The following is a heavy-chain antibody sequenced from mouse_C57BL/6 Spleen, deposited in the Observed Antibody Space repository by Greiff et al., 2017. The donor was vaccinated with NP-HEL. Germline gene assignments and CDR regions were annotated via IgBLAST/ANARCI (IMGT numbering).Heavy chain of an antibody. Sequence: EVKVVESGGGLVQPKGSLKLSCAASGFSFNTYAMNWVRQAPGKGLEWVARIRSKSNNYATYYADSVKDRFTISRDDSESMLYLQMNNLKTEDTAMYYCVGGNYDWYFDVWGTGTTVTVSS. D-gene: IGHD2-1*01. V-gene: IGHV10-1*01. CDR1: GFSFNTYA. CDR2: IRSKSNNYAT. J-gene: IGHJ1*03. CDR3: VGGNYDWYFDV.